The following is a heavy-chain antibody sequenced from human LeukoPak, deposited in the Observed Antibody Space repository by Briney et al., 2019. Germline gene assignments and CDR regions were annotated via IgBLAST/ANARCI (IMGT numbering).Heavy chain of an antibody. CDR3: ANSRGGSGSSPANY. J-gene: IGHJ4*02. CDR2: ISYDGSDK. Sequence: GASLRLSCAASGFTFSGYGMHWVRQAPGKGLEWVTVISYDGSDKYYADSVKGRFTISRDNSKNTLYLQMNSLRAEDTAVYYCANSRGGSGSSPANYWGQGTLVTVSS. D-gene: IGHD3-10*01. CDR1: GFTFSGYG. V-gene: IGHV3-30*18.